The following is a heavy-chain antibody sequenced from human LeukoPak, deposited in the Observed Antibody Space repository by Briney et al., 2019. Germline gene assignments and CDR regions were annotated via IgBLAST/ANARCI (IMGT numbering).Heavy chain of an antibody. V-gene: IGHV4-59*01. CDR2: IYYSGST. CDR1: GGSISSYY. Sequence: SETLSLTCTVSGGSISSYYWSWIRQPPGKGLEWIGCIYYSGSTNYNPSLKSRVTISVDTSKNQFSLKLSSVTAADTAVYYCARDSSGWYRKAFDIWGQGTMVTVSS. CDR3: ARDSSGWYRKAFDI. J-gene: IGHJ3*02. D-gene: IGHD6-19*01.